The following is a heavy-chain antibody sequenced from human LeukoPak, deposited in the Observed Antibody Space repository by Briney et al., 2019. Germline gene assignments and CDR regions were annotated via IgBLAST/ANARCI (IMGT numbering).Heavy chain of an antibody. CDR1: GYTFTTYW. J-gene: IGHJ4*02. CDR3: VRHGLGSSWFGFDY. CDR2: IYPGDSDP. D-gene: IGHD6-13*01. V-gene: IGHV5-51*01. Sequence: SGESLKISCKGSGYTFTTYWIGWVRQMPGKGLEWMGIIYPGDSDPRYSPSFQGQVTISADKSISTAYLQWSSLKASDSAMYYCVRHGLGSSWFGFDYWGRGTLVTVSS.